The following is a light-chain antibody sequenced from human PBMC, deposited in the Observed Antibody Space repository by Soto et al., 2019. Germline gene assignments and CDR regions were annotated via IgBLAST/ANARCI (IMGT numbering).Light chain of an antibody. CDR1: NSYIGGYNF. CDR2: EVS. Sequence: QSVLTQPASVSVSPGQSITISCTGTNSYIGGYNFVSWYQHHPGKAPKLMIFEVSNRPSGVSNRFSGSKSGNTASLTISGLQTEDEADYYCSSFTSSDTDVFGTGTKVTVL. CDR3: SSFTSSDTDV. J-gene: IGLJ1*01. V-gene: IGLV2-14*01.